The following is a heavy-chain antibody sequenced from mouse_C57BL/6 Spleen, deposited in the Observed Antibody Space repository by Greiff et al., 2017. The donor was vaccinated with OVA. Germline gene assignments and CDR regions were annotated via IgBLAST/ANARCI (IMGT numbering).Heavy chain of an antibody. CDR1: GYTFTSYW. CDR3: ATYYDYSGFAY. J-gene: IGHJ3*01. Sequence: QVQLKQPGAELVLPGASVKLSCKASGYTFTSYWMHWVKQRPGQGLEWIGAIDPSDSYTNYTQKFKGKSTLTVDKSSSTAYMQLSSLTSEDSADYYCATYYDYSGFAYWGQGTLVTVSA. CDR2: IDPSDSYT. V-gene: IGHV1-69*01. D-gene: IGHD2-4*01.